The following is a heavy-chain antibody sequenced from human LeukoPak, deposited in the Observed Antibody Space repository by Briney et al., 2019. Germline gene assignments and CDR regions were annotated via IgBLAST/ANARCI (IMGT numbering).Heavy chain of an antibody. V-gene: IGHV1-69*04. CDR3: AIHDYGDYHLDY. CDR2: IIPILGIA. Sequence: ASVKVSCKASGGTFSSYAISWVRQAPGQGLEWMGRIIPILGIANYAQKFQGRVTITADKSTSTAYMELSSLRSEDTAVYYCAIHDYGDYHLDYWGQGTLVTVSS. J-gene: IGHJ4*02. CDR1: GGTFSSYA. D-gene: IGHD4-17*01.